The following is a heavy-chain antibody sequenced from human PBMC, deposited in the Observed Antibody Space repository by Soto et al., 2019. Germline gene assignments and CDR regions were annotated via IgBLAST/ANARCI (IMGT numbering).Heavy chain of an antibody. J-gene: IGHJ6*02. CDR3: ARINCISTTCYGDFDYYYGMDV. D-gene: IGHD2-2*01. Sequence: QVTLKESGPVLVKPTETLTLTCTVSGFSLSNARMGVSWIRQPPGKALEWLAHIFSNDEKSYSTSLKSRLTISKDTSKSHVVLTMTNMDPVDTATYYCARINCISTTCYGDFDYYYGMDVWGRGTTVTVSS. V-gene: IGHV2-26*01. CDR2: IFSNDEK. CDR1: GFSLSNARMG.